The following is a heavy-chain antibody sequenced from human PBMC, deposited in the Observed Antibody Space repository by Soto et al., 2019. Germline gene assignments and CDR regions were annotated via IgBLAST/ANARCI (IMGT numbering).Heavy chain of an antibody. CDR1: GFSFSSIGEG. V-gene: IGHV2-5*02. J-gene: IGHJ6*02. D-gene: IGHD2-21*02. CDR2: IYWDDDK. Sequence: QITLKESGPTLVKPTQTLTLTCTFPGFSFSSIGEGVGWIRQPPGKALEWLALIYWDDDKRSSPSLKSILTSTKDTSKNQVVLTMTNMDPVDTATYYCVQTRCGGDCLQSYSSHSYYGLDVWGQGTTVTVSS. CDR3: VQTRCGGDCLQSYSSHSYYGLDV.